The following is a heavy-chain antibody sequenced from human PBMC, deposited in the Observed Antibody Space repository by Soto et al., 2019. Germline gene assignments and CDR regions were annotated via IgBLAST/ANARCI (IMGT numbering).Heavy chain of an antibody. CDR1: GFTFSSYW. D-gene: IGHD2-8*01. J-gene: IGHJ6*02. CDR2: INSDGSST. CDR3: ARGGSCTNGVCYSSYYGLDV. V-gene: IGHV3-74*01. Sequence: GGSLRLSCAASGFTFSSYWMHWVRQAPGKGLVWVSRINSDGSSTSYADSVKGRFTISRDNAKDKVYLQMNSRRAEDTTVYYCARGGSCTNGVCYSSYYGLDVWGQGTTVTVSS.